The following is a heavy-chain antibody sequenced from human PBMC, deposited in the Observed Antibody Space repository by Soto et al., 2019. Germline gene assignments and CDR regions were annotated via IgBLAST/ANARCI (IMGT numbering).Heavy chain of an antibody. V-gene: IGHV4-34*01. CDR1: GGSFSGYY. CDR2: INHSRST. J-gene: IGHJ5*02. CDR3: ASEAAAGIGWVDP. Sequence: SETLSLTCAVYGGSFSGYYWSWIRQPPGKGLEWIGEINHSRSTNYNPSLKSRVTISVDTSKNQFSLKLSSVTAADTAVYYCASEAAAGIGWVDPWGQGTLVTVS. D-gene: IGHD6-13*01.